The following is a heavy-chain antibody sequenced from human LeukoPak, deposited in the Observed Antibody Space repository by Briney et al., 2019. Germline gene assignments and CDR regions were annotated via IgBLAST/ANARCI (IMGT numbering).Heavy chain of an antibody. D-gene: IGHD6-13*01. J-gene: IGHJ4*02. CDR2: ISSSGTTI. V-gene: IGHV3-48*03. Sequence: GGSLRLSCAASGFTFSSYEMNWVRQAPGKGLEWVSYISSSGTTIYYADSVKGRSTISRDNAKNSLYLQLNSLRAEDTAVYYCARDPRGSAAPGTCYFDYWGQGTLVTVSS. CDR1: GFTFSSYE. CDR3: ARDPRGSAAPGTCYFDY.